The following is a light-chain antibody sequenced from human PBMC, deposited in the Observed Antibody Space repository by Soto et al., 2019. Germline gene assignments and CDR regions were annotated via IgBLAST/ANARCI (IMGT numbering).Light chain of an antibody. CDR2: GVS. CDR1: QSISSNY. J-gene: IGKJ1*01. Sequence: EIVLTQSPGTLSLSPGERATLSCRASQSISSNYLAWYQQKPGQAPRLLIYGVSSRATGIPDRFSGSGSGTDFTLTISRLEPEDFAVYYCHQYGRSPTFGQGTKVEIK. V-gene: IGKV3-20*01. CDR3: HQYGRSPT.